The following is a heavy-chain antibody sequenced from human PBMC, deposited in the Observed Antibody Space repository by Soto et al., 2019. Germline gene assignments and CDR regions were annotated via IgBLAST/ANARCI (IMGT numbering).Heavy chain of an antibody. Sequence: ASVKVSCKASGYTFTSYGISWVRQAPGQGLEWMGWISAYNGNTNYAQKLQGRVTMTTDTSTSTAYMELRSLRSDDTAVYYCARGGFYGDYAHPFDYWGQGTLVTVSS. J-gene: IGHJ4*02. CDR2: ISAYNGNT. V-gene: IGHV1-18*01. D-gene: IGHD4-17*01. CDR1: GYTFTSYG. CDR3: ARGGFYGDYAHPFDY.